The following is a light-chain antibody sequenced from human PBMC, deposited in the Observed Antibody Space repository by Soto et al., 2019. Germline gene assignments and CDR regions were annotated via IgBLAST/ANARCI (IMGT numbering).Light chain of an antibody. Sequence: QSVLTQPASVSGSPGQSITISCTGTSSDVGGYNYVYWYQQHPAKAPKLMIYEVTWRPSGVSNRFSGSKSGNTASLTISGLQAEDEADYYCSSYTSSSTYVFGTGTKVT. CDR1: SSDVGGYNY. CDR3: SSYTSSSTYV. J-gene: IGLJ1*01. V-gene: IGLV2-14*01. CDR2: EVT.